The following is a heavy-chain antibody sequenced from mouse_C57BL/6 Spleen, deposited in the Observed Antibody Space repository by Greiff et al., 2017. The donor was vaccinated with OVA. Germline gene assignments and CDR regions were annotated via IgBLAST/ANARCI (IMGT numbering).Heavy chain of an antibody. J-gene: IGHJ1*03. CDR1: GFTFSDYG. CDR3: ARMVTTYFDV. Sequence: DVHLVESGGGLVKPGGSLKLSCAASGFTFSDYGMHWVRQAPEKGLEWVAYISSGSSTIYYADTVKGRFTISRDNAKNTLFLQMTSLRSEDTAMYYCARMVTTYFDVWGTGTTVTVSS. D-gene: IGHD2-3*01. CDR2: ISSGSSTI. V-gene: IGHV5-17*01.